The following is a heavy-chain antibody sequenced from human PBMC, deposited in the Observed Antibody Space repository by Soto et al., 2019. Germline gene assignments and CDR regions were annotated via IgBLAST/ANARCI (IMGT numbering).Heavy chain of an antibody. CDR1: GGSISSSNW. V-gene: IGHV4-4*02. CDR2: IYHSGST. D-gene: IGHD1-26*01. J-gene: IGHJ4*02. CDR3: ASVSAVGATRIDY. Sequence: PSETLSLTCAVSGGSISSSNWWSWVRQPPGKGLEWIGEIYHSGSTNYNPSLKSRVTISVDKSKNQFSLKLSSVTAADTAVYYCASVSAVGATRIDYWGQGTLVTVSS.